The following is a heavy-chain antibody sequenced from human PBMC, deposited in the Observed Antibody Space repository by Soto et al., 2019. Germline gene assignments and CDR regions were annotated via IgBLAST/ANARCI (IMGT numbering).Heavy chain of an antibody. CDR3: ARLGGYCSGGSCYRRRYNWFDP. CDR1: GYSFTSYW. D-gene: IGHD2-15*01. Sequence: GESLEISCKGSGYSFTSYWIGWVRQMPGKGLEWMGIIYPGDSDTRYSPSFQGQVTISADKSISTAYLQWSSLKASDTAMYYCARLGGYCSGGSCYRRRYNWFDPWGQGTLVTVSS. J-gene: IGHJ5*02. CDR2: IYPGDSDT. V-gene: IGHV5-51*01.